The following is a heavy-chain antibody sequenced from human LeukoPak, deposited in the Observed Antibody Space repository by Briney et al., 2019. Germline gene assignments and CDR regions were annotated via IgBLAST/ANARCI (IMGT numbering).Heavy chain of an antibody. CDR1: GFTLSNYV. J-gene: IGHJ4*02. Sequence: PGGSLRLSCVASGFTLSNYVVGWVRQAPGKGLEWVSDVSGGGDNTYYADFVKGRFTISRDNSKNTVYLQINTLRAEDTAIYYCAKRRRPTGGDYDHWGQGTQVTVSS. V-gene: IGHV3-23*01. CDR3: AKRRRPTGGDYDH. D-gene: IGHD2-21*01. CDR2: VSGGGDNT.